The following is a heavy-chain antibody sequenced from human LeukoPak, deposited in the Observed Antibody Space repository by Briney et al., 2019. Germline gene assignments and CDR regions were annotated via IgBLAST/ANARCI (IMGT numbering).Heavy chain of an antibody. J-gene: IGHJ5*02. D-gene: IGHD6-13*01. CDR2: ITGNGRNT. CDR1: QFTFNSYA. V-gene: IGHV3-23*01. Sequence: GGSLRLSCAASQFTFNSYAMSWVRQAPGKGLEWVSAITGNGRNTYYADSVKGRFTISRDNSKNTLYLQMNSLRAEDTAVYYCARDALGSSSWYHWFDPWGQGTLVTVSS. CDR3: ARDALGSSSWYHWFDP.